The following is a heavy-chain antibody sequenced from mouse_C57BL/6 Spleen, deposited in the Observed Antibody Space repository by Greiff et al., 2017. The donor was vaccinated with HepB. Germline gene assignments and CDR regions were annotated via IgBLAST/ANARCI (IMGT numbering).Heavy chain of an antibody. J-gene: IGHJ4*01. CDR2: IYPGSGST. Sequence: QVQLQQSGAELVKPGASVKMSCKASGYTFTSYWITWVKQRPGQGLEWIGDIYPGSGSTNYNEKFKSKATLTVDTSSSTAYMQLSSLTSEDSAVYYCARRYYDYERDYAMDYWGQGTSVTVSS. D-gene: IGHD2-4*01. CDR3: ARRYYDYERDYAMDY. V-gene: IGHV1-55*01. CDR1: GYTFTSYW.